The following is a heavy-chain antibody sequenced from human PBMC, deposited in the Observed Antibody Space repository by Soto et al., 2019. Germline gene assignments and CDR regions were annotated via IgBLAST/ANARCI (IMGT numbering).Heavy chain of an antibody. CDR2: IWYDGSNK. Sequence: QVQLVESGGGVVQPGRSLRLSCAASGFTFSSYGMHRVRQAPGKGLEWVAVIWYDGSNKYYADSVKGRFTISRDNSKDTLYRQMNRLRAEDTAVYYCARAGFRWELHDAFDIWGQGTMVTVSS. CDR1: GFTFSSYG. J-gene: IGHJ3*02. CDR3: ARAGFRWELHDAFDI. V-gene: IGHV3-33*01. D-gene: IGHD1-26*01.